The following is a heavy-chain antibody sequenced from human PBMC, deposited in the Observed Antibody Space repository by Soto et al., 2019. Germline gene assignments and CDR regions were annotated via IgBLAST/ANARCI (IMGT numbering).Heavy chain of an antibody. D-gene: IGHD1-1*01. Sequence: QVQLVQSGAEVKKPGASVKVSCKASGYTFTSYDINWVRQATGQGLEWMGWMNHNSGNTGYAQKFQGRVTMTRNTSISTAYMELSSLRSEDTAVYYCARGTNIPLEDVSAFDIWGQGTMVTVSS. V-gene: IGHV1-8*01. CDR3: ARGTNIPLEDVSAFDI. CDR2: MNHNSGNT. CDR1: GYTFTSYD. J-gene: IGHJ3*02.